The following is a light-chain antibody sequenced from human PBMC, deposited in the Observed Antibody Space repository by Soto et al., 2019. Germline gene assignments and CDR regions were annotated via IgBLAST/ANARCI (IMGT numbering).Light chain of an antibody. Sequence: EIVLTQSPATLSLSPGERATLSCRASQSVSSYLAWYQQKPGQAPRLLIYDASNRATGIPARFSGSGSGTDFTLTISSLEPEDFAVYYCQKRSNWPPYTFGQGTKLRSN. CDR3: QKRSNWPPYT. V-gene: IGKV3-11*01. CDR2: DAS. CDR1: QSVSSY. J-gene: IGKJ2*01.